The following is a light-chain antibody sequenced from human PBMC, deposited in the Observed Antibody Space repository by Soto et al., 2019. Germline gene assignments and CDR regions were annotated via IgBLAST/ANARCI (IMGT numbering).Light chain of an antibody. J-gene: IGKJ1*01. V-gene: IGKV1-5*03. CDR2: KAS. Sequence: DIQMTQSPSTLSASVGDRVTITCRASQSISSWLAWYQQKPGKAPKLLIYKASSLESGVPSRFSGSGSGTEINPTLNRLPPCDFATLYCQKYNCYPWTFGQGTKVEIK. CDR1: QSISSW. CDR3: QKYNCYPWT.